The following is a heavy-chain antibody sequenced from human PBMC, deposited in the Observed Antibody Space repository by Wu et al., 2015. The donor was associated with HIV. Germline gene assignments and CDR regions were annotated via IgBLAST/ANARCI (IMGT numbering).Heavy chain of an antibody. V-gene: IGHV1-69*12. CDR3: AREGRGGSYFDYYYYYMDV. J-gene: IGHJ6*03. CDR1: GGTFSSYA. Sequence: QVQLVQSGAEVKKPGSSVKVSCKASGGTFSSYAISWVRQAPGQGLEWMGGIIPIFGTANYAQKFQGRVTITADESTSTAYMELSSLRSEDTAVYYCAREGRGGSYFDYYYYYMDVWGKRDHGHRLL. D-gene: IGHD1-26*01. CDR2: IIPIFGTA.